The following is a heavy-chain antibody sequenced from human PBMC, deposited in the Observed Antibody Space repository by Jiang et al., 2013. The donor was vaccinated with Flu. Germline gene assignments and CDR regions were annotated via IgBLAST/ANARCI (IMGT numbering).Heavy chain of an antibody. D-gene: IGHD5-24*01. Sequence: GAEVKKPGESLKISCKGSGYSFTSYWIGWVRQMPGKGLEWMGIIYPGDSDTRYSPSFQGQVTISADKSISTAYLQWSSLKASDTAMYYCARGPRWLHLLNYFDYWGQGTLVTVSS. J-gene: IGHJ4*02. CDR1: GYSFTSYW. V-gene: IGHV5-51*01. CDR3: ARGPRWLHLLNYFDY. CDR2: IYPGDSDT.